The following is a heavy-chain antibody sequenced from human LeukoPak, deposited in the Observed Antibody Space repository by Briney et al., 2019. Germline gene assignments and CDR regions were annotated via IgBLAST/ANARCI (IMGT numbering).Heavy chain of an antibody. V-gene: IGHV1-18*01. D-gene: IGHD3-22*01. CDR2: ISAYNGNT. Sequence: ASVKVSCKASGYTFTSYGISWVRQAPGQGLEWMGWISAYNGNTNYAQKLQGRVTMTTDTSTSTAYMELRSLRSDDTAVYYCARGAPSSGYHYYFDYWGQGTLVTVSS. CDR1: GYTFTSYG. J-gene: IGHJ4*02. CDR3: ARGAPSSGYHYYFDY.